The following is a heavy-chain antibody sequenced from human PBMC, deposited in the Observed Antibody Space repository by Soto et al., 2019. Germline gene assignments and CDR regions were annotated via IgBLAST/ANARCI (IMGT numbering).Heavy chain of an antibody. CDR2: ISTRGATR. CDR1: GFTFSTDV. V-gene: IGHV3-48*02. J-gene: IGHJ4*02. CDR3: ARFFGSGFDY. Sequence: EVQLVESGGGLVQPGGSLRLSCVASGFTFSTDVMNWVRQAPGKGLEWVAHISTRGATRYYADSVKGRFTISRDNAKTSLYLQMDSLRNEDTAVYYCARFFGSGFDYWGQGTLVTVAS. D-gene: IGHD6-19*01.